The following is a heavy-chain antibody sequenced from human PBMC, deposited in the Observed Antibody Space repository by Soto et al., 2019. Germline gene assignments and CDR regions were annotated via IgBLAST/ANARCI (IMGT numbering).Heavy chain of an antibody. V-gene: IGHV1-3*01. Sequence: QVQLVQSGAEVKKPGASVKVSRKASGYTFTSYAMHWVRQAPGQRLEWMGWINAGNGNTKYSQKFQGRVTITRDTSASTAYMELSSLRSEDTAVYYCARDACSSTSCHNRNYYYYMDVWGKGTTVTVSS. D-gene: IGHD2-2*01. CDR2: INAGNGNT. CDR1: GYTFTSYA. J-gene: IGHJ6*03. CDR3: ARDACSSTSCHNRNYYYYMDV.